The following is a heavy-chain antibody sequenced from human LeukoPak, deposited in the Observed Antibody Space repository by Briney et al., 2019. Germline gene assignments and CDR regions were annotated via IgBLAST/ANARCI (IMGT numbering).Heavy chain of an antibody. CDR1: GGSFSGYY. CDR3: ARGQFLESRVPAAIRRAYYYYGMDV. J-gene: IGHJ6*04. V-gene: IGHV4-34*01. Sequence: KPSETLSLTCAVYGGSFSGYYWSWIRQPPGKGLEWIGESNHSGSTNYNPSLKSRVTISVDTSKNQFSLKLSSVTAADTAVYYCARGQFLESRVPAAIRRAYYYYGMDVWGKGSTVTVSS. CDR2: SNHSGST. D-gene: IGHD2-2*01.